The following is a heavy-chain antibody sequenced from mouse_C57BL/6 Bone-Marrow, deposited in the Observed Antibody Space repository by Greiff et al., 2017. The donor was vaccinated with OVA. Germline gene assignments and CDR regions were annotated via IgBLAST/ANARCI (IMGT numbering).Heavy chain of an antibody. J-gene: IGHJ1*03. CDR2: INPGSGGT. CDR3: GRWGSYYGNCGDFDV. V-gene: IGHV1-54*01. Sequence: VKLQESGAELVRPGTSVKVSCKASGYAFTNYLIEWVKQRPGQGLEWIGVINPGSGGTNYNEKFKGKATLTADKSSSTAYMQLSSLTSEDSAVYFCGRWGSYYGNCGDFDVWGTGATVTASS. CDR1: GYAFTNYL. D-gene: IGHD2-1*01.